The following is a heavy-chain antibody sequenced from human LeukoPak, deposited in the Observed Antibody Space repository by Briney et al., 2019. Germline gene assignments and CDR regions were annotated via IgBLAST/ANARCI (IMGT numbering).Heavy chain of an antibody. CDR3: ARDPHPVARNYFDY. J-gene: IGHJ4*02. CDR2: ISSSSSYI. Sequence: GGSLRLSCAASGFTFSSYSMNWVRQAPGKGLEWVSSISSSSSYIYYADSVKGRFTISRDNAKNSLYLQMNSLRAEDTAVYYCARDPHPVARNYFDYWGQGTLVTVSS. D-gene: IGHD1-14*01. CDR1: GFTFSSYS. V-gene: IGHV3-21*01.